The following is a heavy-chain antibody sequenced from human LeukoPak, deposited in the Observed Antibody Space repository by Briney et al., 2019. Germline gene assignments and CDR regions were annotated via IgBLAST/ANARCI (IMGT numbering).Heavy chain of an antibody. J-gene: IGHJ3*02. Sequence: SETLSLTCTVSGGSISSSSYYWGWIRQPPGKGLEWIGSIYYSGSTYYNPSLKSRVTISVDTSKNQFSLKLSSVTAADTAVYYCVSLNFLDYYDSSGAFDIWGQGTMVTVSS. V-gene: IGHV4-39*01. D-gene: IGHD3-22*01. CDR2: IYYSGST. CDR3: VSLNFLDYYDSSGAFDI. CDR1: GGSISSSSYY.